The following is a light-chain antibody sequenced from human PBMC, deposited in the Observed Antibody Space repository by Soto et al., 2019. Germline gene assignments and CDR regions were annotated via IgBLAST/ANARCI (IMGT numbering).Light chain of an antibody. CDR1: QSIGSW. V-gene: IGKV1-5*03. CDR3: QQYNTYSQT. J-gene: IGKJ1*01. Sequence: DIQMTQSPSTLSASVGDRVTITCRASQSIGSWLAWYQQKPGKAPKLLIYKASSLESGVPSRFSGSVSGTVFPLTISSLQPDDFATYYCQQYNTYSQTFGQGTKVEIK. CDR2: KAS.